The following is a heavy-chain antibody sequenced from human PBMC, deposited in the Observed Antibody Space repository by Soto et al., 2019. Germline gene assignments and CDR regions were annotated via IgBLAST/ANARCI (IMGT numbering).Heavy chain of an antibody. CDR1: GGSISSGGYY. V-gene: IGHV4-31*03. D-gene: IGHD1-1*01. J-gene: IGHJ4*02. CDR3: ARSRLKAAPVPADY. CDR2: IYYSGSA. Sequence: QVQLQESGPGLVKPSQTLSLTCTVSGGSISSGGYYWSWIRQHPGKGLEWIGYIYYSGSAYYNPSLKSRVTISVDASKNQFSLTLSSVTAADTAVYYCARSRLKAAPVPADYWGQGTLVTVSS.